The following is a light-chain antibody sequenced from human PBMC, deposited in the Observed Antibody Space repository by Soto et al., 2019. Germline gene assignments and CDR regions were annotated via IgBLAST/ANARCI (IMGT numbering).Light chain of an antibody. V-gene: IGKV3-20*01. Sequence: EIVMTPYPATLSVSPGERVTFSCRASQSVSYYLAWYQQKPGQAPRLLIYGASSRATGIPARVIGSGSGTDFTLTISRLEPEDFAVYYCQQYGSSPLTFCGGTKVDI. CDR3: QQYGSSPLT. CDR1: QSVSYY. CDR2: GAS. J-gene: IGKJ4*01.